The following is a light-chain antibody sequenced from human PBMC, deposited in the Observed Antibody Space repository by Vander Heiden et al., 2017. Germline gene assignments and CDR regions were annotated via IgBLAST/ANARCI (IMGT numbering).Light chain of an antibody. CDR2: EDN. J-gene: IGLJ3*02. CDR1: SGSIASYY. Sequence: NFMLTQPHSVSESPGETVPISCTRSSGSIASYYVQWYQQRPGSSPTTVIYEDNQRPSGVPDRFSGSIDRSSNSASLTISGLKTEDEADYYCQSYDSSNQVFGGGTKLTVL. CDR3: QSYDSSNQV. V-gene: IGLV6-57*01.